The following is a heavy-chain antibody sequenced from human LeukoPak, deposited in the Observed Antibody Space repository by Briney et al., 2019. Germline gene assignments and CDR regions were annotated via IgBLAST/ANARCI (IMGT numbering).Heavy chain of an antibody. J-gene: IGHJ4*02. V-gene: IGHV1-24*01. D-gene: IGHD6-13*01. Sequence: GASVKVSCRVSGYTLTELSMHWVRQAPGKGLEYVGGFDPGEGKPMYAQQFQGRVSMTEDTSTDTAYLELTSLRSEDTAVYHCATHLSSTWYVAFDYWGQGALVTVSS. CDR3: ATHLSSTWYVAFDY. CDR2: FDPGEGKP. CDR1: GYTLTELS.